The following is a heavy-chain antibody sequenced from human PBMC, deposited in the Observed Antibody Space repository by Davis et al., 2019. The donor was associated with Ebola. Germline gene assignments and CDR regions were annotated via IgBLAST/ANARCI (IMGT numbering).Heavy chain of an antibody. J-gene: IGHJ4*02. CDR2: TRNNANSYTT. V-gene: IGHV3-72*01. CDR3: AKDTRSRIFGVVSDY. CDR1: GLTFSDHY. Sequence: GGSLRLSCAASGLTFSDHYMDWVRQAPGKGLEWVGRTRNNANSYTTEYAASVKGRFTISRDDSKNSLYLQMNSLRAEDTAVYYCAKDTRSRIFGVVSDYWGQGTLVTVSS. D-gene: IGHD3-3*01.